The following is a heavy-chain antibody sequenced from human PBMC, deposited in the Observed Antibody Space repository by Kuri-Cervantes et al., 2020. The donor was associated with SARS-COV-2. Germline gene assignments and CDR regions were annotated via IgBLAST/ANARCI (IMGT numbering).Heavy chain of an antibody. CDR3: ARGPAITIFGVLRGRENWFDP. CDR1: GYTFTGYY. V-gene: IGHV1-2*04. CDR2: INPNSGGT. J-gene: IGHJ5*02. D-gene: IGHD3-3*01. Sequence: ASVKVSCKASGYTFTGYYMHWVRQAPGQGLEWMGWINPNSGGTNYAQKFQGWVTMTRDTSIGTVYMELSRLRSDDTAVYYCARGPAITIFGVLRGRENWFDPWGQGTLVTVSS.